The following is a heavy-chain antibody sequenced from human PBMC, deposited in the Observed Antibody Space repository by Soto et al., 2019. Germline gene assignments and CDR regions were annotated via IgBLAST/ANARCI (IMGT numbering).Heavy chain of an antibody. D-gene: IGHD3-3*01. CDR2: INSDGSST. Sequence: GGSLRLSCAASGFTFSSYWMHWVRQAPGKGLVWVSRINSDGSSTSYADSVKGRSTISRDNAKNTLYLQMNSLRAEDTAVYYCARADFWSGYYTGFLPYYYMDVWGKGTTVTVSS. CDR3: ARADFWSGYYTGFLPYYYMDV. V-gene: IGHV3-74*01. J-gene: IGHJ6*03. CDR1: GFTFSSYW.